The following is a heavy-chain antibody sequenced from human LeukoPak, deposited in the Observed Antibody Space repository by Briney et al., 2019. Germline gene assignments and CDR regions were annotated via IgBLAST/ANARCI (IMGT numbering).Heavy chain of an antibody. D-gene: IGHD6-13*01. Sequence: PSETLSLTCTVSGGSISSYYWSWIRQPPGKGLEWIGYIYYSGSTNYNPSLKSRVTISVDTSKNQFSLKLSSVTAADTAVYYCARGEVKQQLAFDYWCQGTLVTVSS. CDR3: ARGEVKQQLAFDY. V-gene: IGHV4-59*01. CDR1: GGSISSYY. CDR2: IYYSGST. J-gene: IGHJ4*02.